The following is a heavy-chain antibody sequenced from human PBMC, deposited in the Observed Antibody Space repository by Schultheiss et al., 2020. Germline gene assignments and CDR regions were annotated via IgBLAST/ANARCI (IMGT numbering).Heavy chain of an antibody. CDR2: IYSGGST. CDR3: ARDRGSGGSCYSNWFDP. D-gene: IGHD2-15*01. V-gene: IGHV3-NL1*01. Sequence: GGSLRLSCTASGFVFGDYGMNWVRHIPGKGLEWVSVIYSGGSTYYADSVKGRFTISRHNSKNTLYLQMNSLRAEDTAVYYCARDRGSGGSCYSNWFDPWGQGTLVTVSS. J-gene: IGHJ5*02. CDR1: GFVFGDYG.